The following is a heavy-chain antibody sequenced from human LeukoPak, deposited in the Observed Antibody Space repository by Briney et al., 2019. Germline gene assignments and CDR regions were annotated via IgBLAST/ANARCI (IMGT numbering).Heavy chain of an antibody. Sequence: GGSLRLSCAASGFTFSSYAMSWVRQAPGKGLEWVSAISGSGGSTYYADSVKGRFTISRDNSKNTLYLQMNSLRAEDTAVYYCAKDRAARPNLIGNFDYWGQGTLVTVSS. V-gene: IGHV3-23*01. J-gene: IGHJ4*02. CDR1: GFTFSSYA. D-gene: IGHD6-6*01. CDR2: ISGSGGST. CDR3: AKDRAARPNLIGNFDY.